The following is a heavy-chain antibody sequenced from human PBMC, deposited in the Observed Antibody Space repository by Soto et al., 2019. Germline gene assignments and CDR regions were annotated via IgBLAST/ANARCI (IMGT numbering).Heavy chain of an antibody. CDR2: ISDSGGTS. CDR3: ANRPRALLTFDY. Sequence: EVQLVDSGGGLVQPGGSLRLSCAASGFIFSNYVMSWVRQAPGKGLEWVSSISDSGGTSYYADSVKGRFTISRDNSKNTLSLQMNSLRAEDTAIYYCANRPRALLTFDYWGQGTLVTVSS. J-gene: IGHJ4*02. V-gene: IGHV3-23*04. CDR1: GFIFSNYV. D-gene: IGHD1-26*01.